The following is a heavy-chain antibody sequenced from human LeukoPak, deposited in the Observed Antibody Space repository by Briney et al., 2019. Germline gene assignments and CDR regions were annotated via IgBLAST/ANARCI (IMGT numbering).Heavy chain of an antibody. CDR3: ARHTQPYGSGSLSGGWFDP. V-gene: IGHV4-59*08. J-gene: IGHJ5*02. Sequence: SETLSLTCTVSGGSISRYYWSWIRQPPGKGLEWIGYIYYSGSTNYNPSLKSRVTISVDTSKNQFSLKLSSVTAADTAVYYCARHTQPYGSGSLSGGWFDPWGQGTLVTVSS. CDR1: GGSISRYY. D-gene: IGHD3-10*01. CDR2: IYYSGST.